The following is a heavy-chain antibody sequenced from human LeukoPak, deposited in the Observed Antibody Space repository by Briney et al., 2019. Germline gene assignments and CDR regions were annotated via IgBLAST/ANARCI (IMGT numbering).Heavy chain of an antibody. Sequence: SETLSLTCTVSGGSLRRAGYCWGWIRQPPGKGLEWIGSIYHNGSTCNNPSLKSRVILSVDTSKNQFSLKLSSVTAADTAVYYCARRVGHDFWSGYRSVDPWGQGTLVTVSS. CDR3: ARRVGHDFWSGYRSVDP. CDR2: IYHNGST. V-gene: IGHV4-39*01. D-gene: IGHD3-3*01. CDR1: GGSLRRAGYC. J-gene: IGHJ5*02.